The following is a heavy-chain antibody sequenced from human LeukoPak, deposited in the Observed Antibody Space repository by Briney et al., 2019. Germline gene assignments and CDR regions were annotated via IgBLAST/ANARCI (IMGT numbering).Heavy chain of an antibody. V-gene: IGHV4-59*12. Sequence: SETLSLTCTVSGGSISRYYWSWIRQSPGKGLEWIGYIFYNGSTHYNPSLRSRVTISVDTSKNQFSLRLSSVTAADTAVYYCARVYDSSGYSDYFDYWGQGTLVTVSS. CDR2: IFYNGST. J-gene: IGHJ4*02. CDR1: GGSISRYY. D-gene: IGHD3-22*01. CDR3: ARVYDSSGYSDYFDY.